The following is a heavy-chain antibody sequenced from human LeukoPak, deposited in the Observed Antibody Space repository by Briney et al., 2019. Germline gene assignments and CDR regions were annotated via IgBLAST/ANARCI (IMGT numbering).Heavy chain of an antibody. V-gene: IGHV1-69*04. Sequence: SVKVSCKASGGTFSSYAISWVRQAPGQGLEWMGRIIPILGIANYAQKFQGRVTITADKSTSTAYMELSSLRSEDTAVYYCARADYGDPMGYFDYGGQGTLVTVSS. D-gene: IGHD4-17*01. CDR1: GGTFSSYA. CDR2: IIPILGIA. J-gene: IGHJ4*02. CDR3: ARADYGDPMGYFDY.